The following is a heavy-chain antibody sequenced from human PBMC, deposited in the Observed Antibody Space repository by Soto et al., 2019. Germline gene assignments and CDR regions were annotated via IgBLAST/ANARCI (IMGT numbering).Heavy chain of an antibody. CDR2: INSDGSNT. Sequence: EVQLVESGGGLVQPGGSLRLSCAASGFTFSSYWMHWVRQTPGKGLVWVSRINSDGSNTRYADSVKGRFTISRDNAKNTLYLQMNSLRAEDTAVYDCARDRSGSYYYDYWGQGTLVTVSS. D-gene: IGHD1-26*01. V-gene: IGHV3-74*01. CDR3: ARDRSGSYYYDY. CDR1: GFTFSSYW. J-gene: IGHJ4*02.